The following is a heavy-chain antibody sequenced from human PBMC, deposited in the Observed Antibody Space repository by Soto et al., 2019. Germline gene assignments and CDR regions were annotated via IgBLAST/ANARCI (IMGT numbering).Heavy chain of an antibody. Sequence: GSLRLSCAVSGFTVSNNYMSWVRQAPGKGLEWVSVLYSTGTTYYADPVKGRFTISRDISKNTLFLQMNSLRAEDTGVYYCARDWSKFSYNYPYYYAMDVWGQGTTVTVSS. CDR2: LYSTGTT. J-gene: IGHJ6*02. CDR3: ARDWSKFSYNYPYYYAMDV. D-gene: IGHD1-1*01. V-gene: IGHV3-53*01. CDR1: GFTVSNNY.